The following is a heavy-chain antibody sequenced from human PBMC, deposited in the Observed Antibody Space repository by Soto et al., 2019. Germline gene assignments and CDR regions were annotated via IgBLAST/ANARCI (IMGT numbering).Heavy chain of an antibody. CDR3: ARDSLGTETTSWLDP. CDR2: ISAYNGDT. Sequence: QVQLVQSGGEVKNPGASVKVSCKASGYTFNNYGIIWVRQAPGQGLEWMGWISAYNGDTNYAQKVQGRATMTTDTSTSTAYMELRSLRSDDTAVYYCARDSLGTETTSWLDPWGQGTLVTVSS. V-gene: IGHV1-18*01. J-gene: IGHJ5*02. CDR1: GYTFNNYG. D-gene: IGHD4-4*01.